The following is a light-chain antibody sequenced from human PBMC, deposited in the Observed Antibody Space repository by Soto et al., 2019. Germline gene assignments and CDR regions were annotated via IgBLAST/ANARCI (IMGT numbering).Light chain of an antibody. J-gene: IGKJ1*01. Sequence: EIVLRQSPGTLSLSPGERATLFCRASQSVTSSFLAWYQQKPGQAPRLLIYDASTRATGIPDKFSGSGSGTDFTLTISRLEPEDFAVYYCQQYDTSPRTFGQGTKVDIK. V-gene: IGKV3-20*01. CDR1: QSVTSSF. CDR2: DAS. CDR3: QQYDTSPRT.